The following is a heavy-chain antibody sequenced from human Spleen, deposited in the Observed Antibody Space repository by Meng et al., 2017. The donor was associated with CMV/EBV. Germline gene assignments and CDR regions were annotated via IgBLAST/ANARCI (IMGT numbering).Heavy chain of an antibody. CDR2: ISSDSYSI. J-gene: IGHJ3*02. CDR3: AREERNGSGYVDAFDI. V-gene: IGHV3-21*04. Sequence: GESLKISCAASGFTFSSCTMNWVRQAPGKGLEWVSSISSDSYSIYYADSMKGRFTISRDNAKKSLYLQMNSLRVEDTAVYYCAREERNGSGYVDAFDIWGQGTVVTVSS. CDR1: GFTFSSCT. D-gene: IGHD3-22*01.